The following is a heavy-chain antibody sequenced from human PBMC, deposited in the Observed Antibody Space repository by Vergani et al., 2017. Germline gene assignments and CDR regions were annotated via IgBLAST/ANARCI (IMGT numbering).Heavy chain of an antibody. CDR2: RRSKAYGGAT. J-gene: IGHJ4*02. CDR1: GFTFSNAW. D-gene: IGHD3-22*01. Sequence: EVQLVESGGGLVKPGGSLRLSCAASGFTFSNAWMSWFRQAPGKGLEWVGFRRSKAYGGATEYAASVKGRFTISRDDSTSSAYHQMNSLKTEETDVYYCTGDLYYDSSGYVFDYWGQGTLVTVSS. CDR3: TGDLYYDSSGYVFDY. V-gene: IGHV3-49*05.